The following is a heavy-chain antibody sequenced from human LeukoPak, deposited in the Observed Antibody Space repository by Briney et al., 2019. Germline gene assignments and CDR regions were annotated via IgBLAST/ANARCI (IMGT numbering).Heavy chain of an antibody. CDR3: ARVGPLLWFGELFCSDS. D-gene: IGHD3-10*01. CDR1: GYTFTSYA. V-gene: IGHV1-3*01. J-gene: IGHJ4*02. CDR2: INAGNGNT. Sequence: GASVKVSCKASGYTFTSYAMHWVRQAPGQRLDWMGWINAGNGNTKYSQKFQGRVTITRDTPASTAYTELSSLRSEHTAVYYCARVGPLLWFGELFCSDSWGQGTLVTVSS.